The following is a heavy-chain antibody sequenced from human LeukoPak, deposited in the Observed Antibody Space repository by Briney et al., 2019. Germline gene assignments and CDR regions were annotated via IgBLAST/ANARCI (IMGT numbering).Heavy chain of an antibody. D-gene: IGHD3-22*01. Sequence: PSETRSLTCAVYGGSFSGYYWSWIRQPPGKGLEWIGEINHSGSTNYNPSLKSRVTISVDTSKNQFSLKLSSVTAADTAVYYCARAHPYYYDSSGYRPRYYFDYWGQGTLVTVSS. J-gene: IGHJ4*02. CDR3: ARAHPYYYDSSGYRPRYYFDY. CDR1: GGSFSGYY. V-gene: IGHV4-34*01. CDR2: INHSGST.